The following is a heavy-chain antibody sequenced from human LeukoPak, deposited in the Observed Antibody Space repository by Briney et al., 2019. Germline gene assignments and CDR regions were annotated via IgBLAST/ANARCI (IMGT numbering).Heavy chain of an antibody. CDR2: INPDSGGT. D-gene: IGHD2/OR15-2a*01. CDR1: GYTFTGYY. J-gene: IGHJ3*01. Sequence: ASVKVSCKASGYTFTGYYMHWVRQAPGQGLEWMGWINPDSGGTNNAQKFQGRVTMTRDTSISTAYMELSRLQSDDTAVYYCARTFYDTLDSDAFDFWGRGTMVIVSS. CDR3: ARTFYDTLDSDAFDF. V-gene: IGHV1-2*02.